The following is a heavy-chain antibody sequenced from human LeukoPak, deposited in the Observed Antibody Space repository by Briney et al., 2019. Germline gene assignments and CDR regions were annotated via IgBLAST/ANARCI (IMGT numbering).Heavy chain of an antibody. J-gene: IGHJ4*02. CDR2: INPNSGGT. V-gene: IGHV1-2*02. CDR3: ARWNLAARSFDY. CDR1: GYTFTGYY. Sequence: ASVTVSCTASGYTFTGYYMHWVRQAPGQGLEWMGWINPNSGGTNYAQKFQGRVTMTRDTSISTAYMELSRLRSDDTAVYYCARWNLAARSFDYWGQGTLVTVSS. D-gene: IGHD6-6*01.